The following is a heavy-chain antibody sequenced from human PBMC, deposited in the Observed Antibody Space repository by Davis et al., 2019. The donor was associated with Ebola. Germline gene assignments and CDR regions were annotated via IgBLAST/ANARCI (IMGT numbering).Heavy chain of an antibody. Sequence: ASVKVSCKASGYTFTNYGISWVRQAPGQRLEWIGWVHGGNGNTKYSQRFQGRVTITTDTSANTVYLDLTSLRSEDTAVFYCARASFGYNSGWYADYWGPGSLVTVSS. J-gene: IGHJ4*02. CDR3: ARASFGYNSGWYADY. CDR2: VHGGNGNT. V-gene: IGHV1-3*01. D-gene: IGHD6-19*01. CDR1: GYTFTNYG.